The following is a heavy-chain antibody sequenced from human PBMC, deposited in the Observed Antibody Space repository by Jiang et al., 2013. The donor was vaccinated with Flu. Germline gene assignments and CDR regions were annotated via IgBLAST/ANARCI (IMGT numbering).Heavy chain of an antibody. D-gene: IGHD5-18*01. Sequence: KPTQTLTLTCSFSGFSLNTRGMAVAWIRQPPGKALEWLTLISWDDDRRYNPSLKNRLTITKDTSKNQVVLTMTNMDPVDTATYYCAHRGYSSSYGAEFHFDYWGQGTLVTVSS. CDR3: AHRGYSSSYGAEFHFDY. CDR1: GFSLNTRGMA. V-gene: IGHV2-5*02. CDR2: ISWDDDR. J-gene: IGHJ4*02.